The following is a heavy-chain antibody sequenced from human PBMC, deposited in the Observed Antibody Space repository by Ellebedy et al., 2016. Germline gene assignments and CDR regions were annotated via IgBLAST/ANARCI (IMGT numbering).Heavy chain of an antibody. D-gene: IGHD3-16*01. V-gene: IGHV1-18*04. CDR3: ARGASTRELWADLDSLGFDP. Sequence: ASVQVSCXASGYTFTPFSITWVRQVPGQGLEWMGFVNTFSGNTKFAQKFQGRVSMTTDSSTHTAYMDLRSLRSDDTAMYYCARGASTRELWADLDSLGFDPWGQGTLVTVSS. CDR2: VNTFSGNT. CDR1: GYTFTPFS. J-gene: IGHJ5*02.